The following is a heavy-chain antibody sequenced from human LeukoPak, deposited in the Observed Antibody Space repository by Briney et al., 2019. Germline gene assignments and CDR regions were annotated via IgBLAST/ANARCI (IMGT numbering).Heavy chain of an antibody. Sequence: TSETLSLTCAVSGGPISSGGYSWSWIRQPPGKGLEWIGEINHSGSTNYNPSLKSRVTISVDTSKNQFSLKLSSVTAADTAVYYCARGQVVAATSFYYGMDVWGQGTTVTVSS. D-gene: IGHD2-15*01. CDR3: ARGQVVAATSFYYGMDV. CDR1: GGPISSGGYS. CDR2: INHSGST. V-gene: IGHV4-30-2*01. J-gene: IGHJ6*02.